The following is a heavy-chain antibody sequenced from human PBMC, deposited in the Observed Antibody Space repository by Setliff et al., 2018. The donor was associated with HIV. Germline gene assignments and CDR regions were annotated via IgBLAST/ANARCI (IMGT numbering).Heavy chain of an antibody. CDR3: ARRSGWSEDY. CDR1: GDSISSHS. J-gene: IGHJ4*02. V-gene: IGHV4-59*05. CDR2: IYYSGNT. D-gene: IGHD6-19*01. Sequence: PSETLSLTCTVSGDSISSHSWSWIRQPPGKGLEWIGSIYYSGNTYYNPSLKSRVTISVDTSKNQFSLKLSSVTAADTAVYYCARRSGWSEDYWGQGTLVTVSS.